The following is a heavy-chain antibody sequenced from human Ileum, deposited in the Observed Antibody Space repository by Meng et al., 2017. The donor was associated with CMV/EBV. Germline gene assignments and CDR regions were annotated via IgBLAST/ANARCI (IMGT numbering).Heavy chain of an antibody. Sequence: GESLKISCAAAGFTFRRYWITWVRQAPGEGLEWVATINQYGSEKYSMDSVKGRFTISRDNANNSLFLQMNSLRAEDTAVYYCARRNDFWTYYYYYALDVWGQGTTVTVSS. D-gene: IGHD3-3*01. V-gene: IGHV3-7*01. CDR1: GFTFRRYW. CDR3: ARRNDFWTYYYYYALDV. J-gene: IGHJ6*02. CDR2: INQYGSEK.